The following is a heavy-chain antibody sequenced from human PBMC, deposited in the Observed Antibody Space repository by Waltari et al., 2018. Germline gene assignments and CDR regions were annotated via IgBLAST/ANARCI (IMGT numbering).Heavy chain of an antibody. CDR2: SRNKANSYAT. Sequence: EVQLVESGGGLVQPGGSLTLSCAASGFTFSGSTMHWVRQASGKGLEWVGRSRNKANSYATGYAVSVEGRFTSSRDDSKNTAYLEMNSLKTEDTAVYYCSTMGETSGYWGQGTLVTVSS. V-gene: IGHV3-73*02. D-gene: IGHD3-16*01. CDR3: STMGETSGY. CDR1: GFTFSGST. J-gene: IGHJ4*02.